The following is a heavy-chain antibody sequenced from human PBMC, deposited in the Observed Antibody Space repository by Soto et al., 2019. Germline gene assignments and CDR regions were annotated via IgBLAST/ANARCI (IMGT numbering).Heavy chain of an antibody. CDR1: GGTLSSFINYP. CDR2: IVPNVGTV. CDR3: ARRDTSGFLRYFDN. D-gene: IGHD3-3*01. V-gene: IGHV1-69*06. Sequence: ASVKVSCKASGGTLSSFINYPINWVRQAPGQGLEWMGGIVPNVGTVNYAQKFQGRVTITADKSTGTAYMEVSSLRSEDTALYYCARRDTSGFLRYFDNWGQGTLVTVSS. J-gene: IGHJ4*02.